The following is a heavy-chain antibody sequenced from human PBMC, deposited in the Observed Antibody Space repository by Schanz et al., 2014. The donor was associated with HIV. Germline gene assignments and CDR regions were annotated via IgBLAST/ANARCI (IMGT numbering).Heavy chain of an antibody. D-gene: IGHD3-3*01. CDR3: SRGDYDFWSGFDP. V-gene: IGHV3-72*01. Sequence: EVQVVESGGGLVQPGGSLRLSCTTSGFIFSDHFMGWVRQAPGKGLEWVARSRVKSDSYATEYAASVRGRFTISRDDSKSIVYLQMNSLKIEDTAVYYCSRGDYDFWSGFDPWGQGTLVTVSS. CDR2: SRVKSDSYAT. J-gene: IGHJ5*02. CDR1: GFIFSDHF.